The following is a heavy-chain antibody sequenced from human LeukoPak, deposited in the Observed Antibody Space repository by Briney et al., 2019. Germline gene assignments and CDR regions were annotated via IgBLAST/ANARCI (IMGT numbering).Heavy chain of an antibody. CDR2: TGFDGSDH. D-gene: IGHD5-18*01. J-gene: IGHJ4*02. CDR3: AKDIRRGYNYGYDQFAY. CDR1: GFTFSNYG. Sequence: GGSLRLSCAASGFTFSNYGMHWARQAPGKGLEWVAFTGFDGSDHSYADSVKGRFTISRDNSKNTLYLQMNSPRAEDTAVYYCAKDIRRGYNYGYDQFAYWGLGTLVTVSS. V-gene: IGHV3-30*02.